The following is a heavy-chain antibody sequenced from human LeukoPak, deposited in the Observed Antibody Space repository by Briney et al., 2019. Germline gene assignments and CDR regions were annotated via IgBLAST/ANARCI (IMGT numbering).Heavy chain of an antibody. CDR2: INSDGSST. Sequence: GGSLRLSCAAAGFTFSSYWMHWVRQAPGKGLVWVSRINSDGSSTSYADSVKGRFTISRDNAKNTLYLQMNSLRVEDTAVYYCARDLYYGSGSSTLDYWGQGTLVTVSS. J-gene: IGHJ4*02. D-gene: IGHD3-10*01. V-gene: IGHV3-74*01. CDR3: ARDLYYGSGSSTLDY. CDR1: GFTFSSYW.